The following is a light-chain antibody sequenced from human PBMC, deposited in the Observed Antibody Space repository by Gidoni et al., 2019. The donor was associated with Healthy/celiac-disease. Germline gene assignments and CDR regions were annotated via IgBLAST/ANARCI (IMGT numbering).Light chain of an antibody. CDR2: GNS. CDR3: QSYDSSLSGSGAV. Sequence: QSVLTQPPSVSGAPGQRVTISCTGSSSHIGAGYYVHGYPQLPGTAPKLLIYGNSNRPSGVPDRFSGSKSGTSASLAITGLQAEDEADYYCQSYDSSLSGSGAVFGGGTQLTVL. CDR1: SSHIGAGYY. J-gene: IGLJ7*01. V-gene: IGLV1-40*01.